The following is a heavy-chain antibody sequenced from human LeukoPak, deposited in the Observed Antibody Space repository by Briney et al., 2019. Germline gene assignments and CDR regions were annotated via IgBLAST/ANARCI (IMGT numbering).Heavy chain of an antibody. CDR1: GFTFSSYA. CDR2: ISGSGGST. Sequence: GGSLRLSCAASGFTFSSYAMSWVRQAPGKGLEWVSAISGSGGSTYYADSVKGRFTISRDNSKNTLYRQMNSLRAEDTAVYYCAKLPYQHGYNPTFDYWGQGTLVTVSS. D-gene: IGHD5-24*01. J-gene: IGHJ4*02. CDR3: AKLPYQHGYNPTFDY. V-gene: IGHV3-23*01.